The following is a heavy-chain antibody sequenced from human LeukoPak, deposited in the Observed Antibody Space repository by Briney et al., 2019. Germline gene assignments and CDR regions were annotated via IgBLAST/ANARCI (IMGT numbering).Heavy chain of an antibody. CDR1: GDSISGYY. V-gene: IGHV4-59*12. J-gene: IGHJ5*02. Sequence: PSETLSLTCAVSGDSISGYYWSWIRQPPGKGLEWIGFAYHSGSTTRNPSLKSRVTISVDTSKNQFSLKLSSVTAADTAVYYCARGRSNRRLLWFGELSGGYWFDPWGQGTLVTVSS. CDR3: ARGRSNRRLLWFGELSGGYWFDP. D-gene: IGHD3-10*01. CDR2: AYHSGST.